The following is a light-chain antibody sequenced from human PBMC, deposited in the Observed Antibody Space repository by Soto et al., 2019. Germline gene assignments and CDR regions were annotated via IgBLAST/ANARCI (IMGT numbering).Light chain of an antibody. CDR3: QSYDSSLSAYV. J-gene: IGLJ1*01. Sequence: QSVLTQPPSPSGTPGQRVTISCSGSYSNIGNNAVNWYQHLPGAAPKLLIYYNSNRPSGVPDRFSASKSATSASLAITGLQAEDEADYFCQSYDSSLSAYVFGTGTKGTVL. CDR1: YSNIGNNA. V-gene: IGLV1-40*01. CDR2: YNS.